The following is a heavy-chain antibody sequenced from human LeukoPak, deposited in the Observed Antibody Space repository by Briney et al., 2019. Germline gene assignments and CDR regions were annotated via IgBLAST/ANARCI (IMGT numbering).Heavy chain of an antibody. CDR2: IKQDRSEK. V-gene: IGHV3-7*01. J-gene: IGHJ4*02. Sequence: GGSLRLSCAASGFTFSNYWMNWVRQAPGKGLEWVANIKQDRSEKYYVDSVKGRFTISRDNGKNSLYLQMNSLRAEDTAVYYCAKENWVYNWKYDSSGSGINYWGQGILVTVSS. CDR3: AKENWVYNWKYDSSGSGINY. D-gene: IGHD3-22*01. CDR1: GFTFSNYW.